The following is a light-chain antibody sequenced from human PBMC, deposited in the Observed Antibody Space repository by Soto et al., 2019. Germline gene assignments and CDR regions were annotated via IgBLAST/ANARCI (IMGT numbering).Light chain of an antibody. CDR1: QSISSY. V-gene: IGKV1-39*01. Sequence: DIQMTQSPSSLSASVGDRVTITCRASQSISSYLNWYQQKPGKAPKLLIYAASSLQSGVPLRFSGSGSGTDFTLTISSLQPEDFATYYCQQSYSTSITFGQGTRLEIK. CDR3: QQSYSTSIT. J-gene: IGKJ5*01. CDR2: AAS.